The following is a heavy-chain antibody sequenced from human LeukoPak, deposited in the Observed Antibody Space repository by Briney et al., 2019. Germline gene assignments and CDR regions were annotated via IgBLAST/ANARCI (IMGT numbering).Heavy chain of an antibody. J-gene: IGHJ6*03. CDR1: GFTFSSYG. Sequence: GGSLSLSCAASGFTFSSYGMRWVRQAPGKGLEWVAFIRYDGSNKYYADSVKGRFTISRDNSKNTLYLQMNSLRAEDTAVYYCAKDGSSGWYNYYYYCMDVWGKGTTVSISS. D-gene: IGHD6-19*01. CDR2: IRYDGSNK. V-gene: IGHV3-30*02. CDR3: AKDGSSGWYNYYYYCMDV.